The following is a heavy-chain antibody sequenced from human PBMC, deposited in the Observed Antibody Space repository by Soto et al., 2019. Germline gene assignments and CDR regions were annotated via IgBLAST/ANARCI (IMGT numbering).Heavy chain of an antibody. Sequence: SETLSLTCTVSGDSISSGSSWGWIRQPPGEGPEWIASIYHGGTTFYNPSLKSRVSISVDTSKNQLSLSLTSVPAADTATYYCARVHVMVVAGSTFDYWGPGTLVTVSS. J-gene: IGHJ4*03. CDR1: GDSISSGSS. CDR2: IYHGGTT. CDR3: ARVHVMVVAGSTFDY. D-gene: IGHD6-19*01. V-gene: IGHV4-38-2*02.